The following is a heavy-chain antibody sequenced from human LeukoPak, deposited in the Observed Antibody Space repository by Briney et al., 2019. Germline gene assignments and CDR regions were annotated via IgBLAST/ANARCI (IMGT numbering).Heavy chain of an antibody. CDR3: ASSVVSSGYYADY. CDR1: GGSISSYY. J-gene: IGHJ4*02. V-gene: IGHV4-59*01. Sequence: PSETLSLTCTVSGGSISSYYWSWIRQPPGKGLEWIGYIYYSGSTNYNPSLKSRVTISVDTSKNQFSLKLSSVTAADTAVYYCASSVVSSGYYADYWGQGTLVTVSS. D-gene: IGHD3-22*01. CDR2: IYYSGST.